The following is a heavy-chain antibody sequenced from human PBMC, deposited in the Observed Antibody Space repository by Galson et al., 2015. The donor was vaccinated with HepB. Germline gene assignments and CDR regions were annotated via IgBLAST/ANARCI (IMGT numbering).Heavy chain of an antibody. CDR3: VKGVGADILTEDNWFDP. CDR2: ISSNGGST. V-gene: IGHV3-64D*06. D-gene: IGHD3-9*01. J-gene: IGHJ5*02. CDR1: GFTFSSYA. Sequence: SLRLSCAASGFTFSSYAMHWVRQAPGKGLEYVSAISSNGGSTYYADSVKGRFTISRDNSKNTLYLQMSSLRAEDTAVYYCVKGVGADILTEDNWFDPWGQGTLVTVSS.